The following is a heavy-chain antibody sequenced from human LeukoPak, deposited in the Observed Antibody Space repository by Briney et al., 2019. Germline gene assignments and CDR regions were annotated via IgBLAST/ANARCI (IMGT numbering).Heavy chain of an antibody. CDR1: GGSISSYY. CDR2: IYYSGST. V-gene: IGHV4-59*05. D-gene: IGHD3-10*01. CDR3: AAKINPVRY. J-gene: IGHJ4*02. Sequence: PSETLSLTCTVSGGSISSYYWSWIRQPAGKGLEWIGSIYYSGSTYYNPSLKSRVTISVDTSKNQFSLKLSSVTAADTAVCYCAAKINPVRYWGQGTLVTVSS.